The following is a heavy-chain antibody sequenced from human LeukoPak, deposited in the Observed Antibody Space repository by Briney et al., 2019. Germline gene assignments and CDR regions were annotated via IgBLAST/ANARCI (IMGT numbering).Heavy chain of an antibody. Sequence: GESLKISCKGSGYSFISYWIGWGRQMPGKGLELMGIIYPGDSDTRYSPSFQGQVTISADKSINTAYLQWSSLKASDTAIYYCVRRDITSRYVVWFDPWGQGTPVTVSS. CDR2: IYPGDSDT. D-gene: IGHD2-2*01. CDR1: GYSFISYW. J-gene: IGHJ5*02. CDR3: VRRDITSRYVVWFDP. V-gene: IGHV5-51*01.